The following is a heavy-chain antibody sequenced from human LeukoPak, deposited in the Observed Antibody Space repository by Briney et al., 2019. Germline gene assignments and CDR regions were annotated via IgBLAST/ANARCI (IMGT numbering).Heavy chain of an antibody. J-gene: IGHJ6*02. CDR2: ISYDGSNK. CDR1: GFTFISYG. Sequence: GRSLRLSCAASGFTFISYGMHWVRQAPGKGLEWVAVISYDGSNKYYADSVKGRFTISRDNSKNTLYLQMNSLRAEDTAVYYCARVRITIFGVVIYYYYGMDVWGQGTTVTVSS. D-gene: IGHD3-3*01. V-gene: IGHV3-30*03. CDR3: ARVRITIFGVVIYYYYGMDV.